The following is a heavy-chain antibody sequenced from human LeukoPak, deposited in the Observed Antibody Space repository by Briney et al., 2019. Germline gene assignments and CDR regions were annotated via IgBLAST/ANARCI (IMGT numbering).Heavy chain of an antibody. Sequence: GGSLRLSCAASGFTFDDYAMHWVRQAPGKGLEWVSGTSWNSGSIGYADSVKGRFTISRDNAKNSLYLQMNSLRAEDTALYYCAKVGGASAFDIWGQGTMVTVSS. CDR2: TSWNSGSI. J-gene: IGHJ3*02. D-gene: IGHD2-21*01. CDR3: AKVGGASAFDI. CDR1: GFTFDDYA. V-gene: IGHV3-9*01.